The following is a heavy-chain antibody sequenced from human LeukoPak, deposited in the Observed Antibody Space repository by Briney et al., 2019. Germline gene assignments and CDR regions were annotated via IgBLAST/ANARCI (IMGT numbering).Heavy chain of an antibody. V-gene: IGHV3-9*01. Sequence: GGSLRLSCAASGFNFDGYAMHWVRRAPGKGLEWVAGISWNSAAIGYADSVKGRFTISRDNAKNSLYLQMNSLRAEDTAVYYCARDLYCSSTSCQPFCFDYWGQGTLVAVSS. CDR2: ISWNSAAI. CDR1: GFNFDGYA. J-gene: IGHJ4*02. CDR3: ARDLYCSSTSCQPFCFDY. D-gene: IGHD2-2*01.